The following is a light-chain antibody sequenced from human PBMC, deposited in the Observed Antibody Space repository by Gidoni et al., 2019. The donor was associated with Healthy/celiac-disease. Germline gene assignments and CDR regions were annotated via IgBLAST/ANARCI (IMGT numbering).Light chain of an antibody. CDR1: SSDVGGYNY. Sequence: QSALTQPASVSGSPGQSITISCTGTSSDVGGYNYVSWYQQHPGKAPKLMIYEVSNRPSAVSNRFSGSKSGNTASLTISGLQAEDEADYYCSSYTSSSTGVFGTGTKVTVL. V-gene: IGLV2-14*01. J-gene: IGLJ1*01. CDR2: EVS. CDR3: SSYTSSSTGV.